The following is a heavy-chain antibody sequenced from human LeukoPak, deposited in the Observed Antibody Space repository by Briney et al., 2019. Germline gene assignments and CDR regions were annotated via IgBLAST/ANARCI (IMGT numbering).Heavy chain of an antibody. CDR1: GFTFSSYW. V-gene: IGHV3-74*01. CDR3: AREIPPLAFDI. J-gene: IGHJ3*02. CDR2: INSDGSST. Sequence: GGSLRLSCAASGFTFSSYWMHWVRQAPGKGLVWVSRINSDGSSTSYADSVRGRFTISRDNSKNTLYLQMNSLRAEDTAVYYCAREIPPLAFDIWGQGTMVTVSS.